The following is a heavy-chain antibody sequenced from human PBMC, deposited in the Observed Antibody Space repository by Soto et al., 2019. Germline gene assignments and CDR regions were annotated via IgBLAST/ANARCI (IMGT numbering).Heavy chain of an antibody. CDR3: ARGNDFWSGYYPNAEYFQH. CDR2: INPSGGST. CDR1: GYTFTSYY. V-gene: IGHV1-46*01. Sequence: RASVKVSCKASGYTFTSYYMHWVRQAPGQGLEWMGIINPSGGSTSYAQKFQGRVTMTRDTSTSTVYMELSSLRSEDTAVYYCARGNDFWSGYYPNAEYFQHWGQGTLVTVSS. J-gene: IGHJ1*01. D-gene: IGHD3-3*01.